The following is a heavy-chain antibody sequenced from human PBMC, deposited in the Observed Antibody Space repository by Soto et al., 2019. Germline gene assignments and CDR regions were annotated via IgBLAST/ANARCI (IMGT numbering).Heavy chain of an antibody. CDR1: GVSIHNSHSF. V-gene: IGHV4-39*01. J-gene: IGHJ5*01. Sequence: PSETLSLTCAVSGVSIHNSHSFWAWIRQPPGKGLEFIGSVYYSGGADYNPSLKSRVTISVDTSKNQLSLRVNSVTAADTAVYYCGRVVEGATRHTDFDSWGQGTPVTGSS. D-gene: IGHD2-15*01. CDR2: VYYSGGA. CDR3: GRVVEGATRHTDFDS.